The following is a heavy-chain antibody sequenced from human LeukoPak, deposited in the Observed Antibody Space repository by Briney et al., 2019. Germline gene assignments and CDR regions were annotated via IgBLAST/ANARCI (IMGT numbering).Heavy chain of an antibody. CDR1: GFTFSTYS. J-gene: IGHJ6*03. D-gene: IGHD2-8*01. CDR3: ARDPCIRATPYYMDV. Sequence: GGSLRLSCAASGFTFSTYSMNWVRQAPGKGLEWVSYIGSGGSNIYYADSVKGRFTISRDNAKNSLYLQMNSLRAEDTAVYYCARDPCIRATPYYMDVGGEGATVTVSS. V-gene: IGHV3-48*01. CDR2: IGSGGSNI.